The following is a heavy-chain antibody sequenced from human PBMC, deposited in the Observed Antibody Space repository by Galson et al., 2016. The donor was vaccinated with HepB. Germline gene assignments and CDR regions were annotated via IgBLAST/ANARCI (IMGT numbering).Heavy chain of an antibody. D-gene: IGHD1-1*01. CDR3: VRSEKVNNHNFEGYYYYGLDV. CDR1: GFTFSDYF. CDR2: IRYSGAPM. V-gene: IGHV3-11*01. Sequence: SLRLSCAASGFTFSDYFMAWIRQAPGKGLEWVSHIRYSGAPMSYAASVMGRFTVSRDNTKNSLFLQMDRLRAEDSAIYYRVRSEKVNNHNFEGYYYYGLDVWGQGTTVTVSS. J-gene: IGHJ6*02.